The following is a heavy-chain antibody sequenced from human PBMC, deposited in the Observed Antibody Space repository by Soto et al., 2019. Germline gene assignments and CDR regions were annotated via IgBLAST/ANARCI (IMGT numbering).Heavy chain of an antibody. Sequence: QVQLVQSGAEVKKPGSSVKVSCKASGGTFSSYAISWVRQAPGQGLEWMGGIIPIFGTANYAQKFQGRVTITADESTSTAYMELSSLRSEDTAVYYCARDRQRWDSGSYYDAFDIWGQGTMVSVSS. J-gene: IGHJ3*02. D-gene: IGHD1-26*01. CDR3: ARDRQRWDSGSYYDAFDI. CDR2: IIPIFGTA. CDR1: GGTFSSYA. V-gene: IGHV1-69*01.